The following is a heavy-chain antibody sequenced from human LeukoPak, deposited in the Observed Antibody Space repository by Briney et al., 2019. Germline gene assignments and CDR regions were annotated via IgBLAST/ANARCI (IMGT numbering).Heavy chain of an antibody. CDR2: IKSKTDGGTT. CDR1: GFTFSNAW. J-gene: IGHJ4*02. CDR3: TTDYYDSSGYRN. D-gene: IGHD3-22*01. V-gene: IGHV3-15*01. Sequence: SGGSLRLSCAASGFTFSNAWMSWVRQAPGKGLEWVGRIKSKTDGGTTDYAAPVKGRFTISRDDSKNTLYLQMSSLKTEDTAVYYCTTDYYDSSGYRNWGQGTLVTVSS.